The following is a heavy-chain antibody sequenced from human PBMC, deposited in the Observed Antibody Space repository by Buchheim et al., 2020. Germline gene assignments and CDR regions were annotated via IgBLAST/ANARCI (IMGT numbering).Heavy chain of an antibody. CDR1: GGSISSSNW. D-gene: IGHD3-22*01. V-gene: IGHV4-4*02. J-gene: IGHJ3*02. CDR3: ARGLERITMIVVVINHDAFDI. Sequence: QVQLQESGPGLVKPSGTLSLTCAVSGGSISSSNWWSWVRQPPGKGLEWIGYIYYSGSTYYNPSLKSRVTISVDTSKNQFSLKLSSVTAADTAVYYCARGLERITMIVVVINHDAFDIWGQGT. CDR2: IYYSGST.